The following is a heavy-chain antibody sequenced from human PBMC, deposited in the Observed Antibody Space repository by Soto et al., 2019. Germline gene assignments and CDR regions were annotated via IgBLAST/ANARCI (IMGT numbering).Heavy chain of an antibody. CDR1: EYTFTKYF. CDR2: ISAYNGNT. D-gene: IGHD3-3*01. Sequence: ASLNGSFKASEYTFTKYFFNWFLHSPGQGLELMGLISAYNGNTKYAQNLHCIVTMTTDTSSRTAYMELRSLRSDDTAVYYCACSLRFLMEGEFGYWGKGHMVPVSS. V-gene: IGHV1-18*04. J-gene: IGHJ4*02. CDR3: ACSLRFLMEGEFGY.